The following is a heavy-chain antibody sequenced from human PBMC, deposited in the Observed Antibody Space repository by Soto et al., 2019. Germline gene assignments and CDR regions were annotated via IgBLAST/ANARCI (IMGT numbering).Heavy chain of an antibody. CDR2: IWYDGSNK. CDR1: GFTFSSYG. CDR3: ARTQNNYYGSGMAPGDYYYGMDV. Sequence: PGGSLRLSCAASGFTFSSYGMHWVRQAPGKGLEWVAVIWYDGSNKYYADSVKGRFTISRDNSKNTLYLQMNSLRAEDTAVYYCARTQNNYYGSGMAPGDYYYGMDVWGQGTTVTVSS. D-gene: IGHD3-10*01. J-gene: IGHJ6*02. V-gene: IGHV3-33*01.